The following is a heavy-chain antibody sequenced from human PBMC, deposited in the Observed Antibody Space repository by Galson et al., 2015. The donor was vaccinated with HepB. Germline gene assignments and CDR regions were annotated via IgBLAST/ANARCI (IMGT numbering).Heavy chain of an antibody. Sequence: SLRLSCAASGFTFSRPGMHWVRQPPGKGLEWVAFISYDGSSKKYADSVKGRFTIPRDNSNNTLYLQMTSLRLEDTAVYYCSKAVAVSGHSRWFDPWGQGALVIVSS. V-gene: IGHV3-30*18. CDR2: ISYDGSSK. CDR1: GFTFSRPG. J-gene: IGHJ5*02. CDR3: SKAVAVSGHSRWFDP. D-gene: IGHD5/OR15-5a*01.